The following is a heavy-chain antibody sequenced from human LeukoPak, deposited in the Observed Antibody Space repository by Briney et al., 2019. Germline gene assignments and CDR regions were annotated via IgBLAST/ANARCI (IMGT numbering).Heavy chain of an antibody. CDR3: ARIRSIQLWYDAFDI. V-gene: IGHV3-74*01. CDR2: INSDGSST. J-gene: IGHJ3*02. CDR1: GVTFSSYW. Sequence: PGGSLRLSCAASGVTFSSYWMHWVRQAPGKGLVWVSRINSDGSSTSYADSVKGRFTISRDNAKNTLYLQMNSLRAEDTAVYYCARIRSIQLWYDAFDIWGQGTMVTVSS. D-gene: IGHD5-18*01.